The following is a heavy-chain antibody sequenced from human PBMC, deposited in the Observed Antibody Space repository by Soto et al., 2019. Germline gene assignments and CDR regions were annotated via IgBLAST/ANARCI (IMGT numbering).Heavy chain of an antibody. D-gene: IGHD6-19*01. CDR1: GFTFSSYA. Sequence: PGGSLRLSCASSGFTFSSYAMHWVRQAPGKGLEWVAVISYDGSNKYYADSVKGRFTISRDNSKNTLYLQMNSLRAEDTAVYYCARDGVGVYSSGHTDYWGQGTLVTVSS. V-gene: IGHV3-30-3*01. CDR3: ARDGVGVYSSGHTDY. CDR2: ISYDGSNK. J-gene: IGHJ4*02.